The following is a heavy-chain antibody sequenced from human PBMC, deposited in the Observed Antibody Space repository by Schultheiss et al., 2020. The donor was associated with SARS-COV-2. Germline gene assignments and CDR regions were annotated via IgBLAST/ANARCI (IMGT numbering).Heavy chain of an antibody. CDR2: ISYDGSNK. CDR3: VRGEDFAMAANANPFDY. CDR1: GFTFNSYA. D-gene: IGHD4/OR15-4a*01. Sequence: GESLKISCAASGFTFNSYAMHWVRQAPGKGLEWVAVISYDGSNKYYADSVKGRFTISRDNSKNTLYLQMNSLRPEDTAVYYCVRGEDFAMAANANPFDYWGQGTLVTVSS. J-gene: IGHJ4*02. V-gene: IGHV3-30-3*01.